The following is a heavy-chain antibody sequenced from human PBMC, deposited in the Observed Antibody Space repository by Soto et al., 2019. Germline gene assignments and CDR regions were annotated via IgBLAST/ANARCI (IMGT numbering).Heavy chain of an antibody. D-gene: IGHD1-26*01. J-gene: IGHJ4*02. CDR2: IWYDGSNK. CDR3: ARDLADLIVGALYYFAY. CDR1: GFTFSSYG. Sequence: QVQLVESGGGVVQPGRSLSLSCAASGFTFSSYGMHWVRQAPGKGLEWVAVIWYDGSNKYYADYVKGRFTISRDNSKNTLYLQMNSLRAEDTAVYYCARDLADLIVGALYYFAYWGQGTLVTVSS. V-gene: IGHV3-33*01.